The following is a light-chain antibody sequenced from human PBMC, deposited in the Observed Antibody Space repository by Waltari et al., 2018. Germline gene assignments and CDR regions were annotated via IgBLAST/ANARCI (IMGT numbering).Light chain of an antibody. V-gene: IGLV1-44*01. CDR3: AAWDDSLKVVL. CDR2: SHV. CDR1: SSNIGSNA. Sequence: QSMLTQPPSASGSPWQRVSISCSGGSSNIGSNAFNWYKQPPGTAPKLLMYSHVIRPSGVHDRFSGSRSGTSGSLAISGLQSEDEADYYCAAWDDSLKVVLFGGGTRLTVL. J-gene: IGLJ2*01.